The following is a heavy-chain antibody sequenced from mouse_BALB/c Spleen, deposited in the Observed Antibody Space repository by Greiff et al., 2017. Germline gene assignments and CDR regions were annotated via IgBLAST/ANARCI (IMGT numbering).Heavy chain of an antibody. Sequence: EVHLVGSGGGLVQPGGSRQLSGAASGFTFSSFGMHWVRQAPEKGLEWVAYISSGSSTIYYADTVKGRVTISRDNPKNNLFLQMTSLRSEDTAMYYCARTSTMITTGVAYGGQGTVDTVYA. J-gene: IGHJ3*01. V-gene: IGHV5-17*02. CDR3: ARTSTMITTGVAY. CDR1: GFTFSSFG. D-gene: IGHD2-4*01. CDR2: ISSGSSTI.